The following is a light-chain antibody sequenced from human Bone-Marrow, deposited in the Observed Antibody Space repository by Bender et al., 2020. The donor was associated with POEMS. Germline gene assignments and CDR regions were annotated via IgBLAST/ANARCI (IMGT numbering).Light chain of an antibody. CDR2: LNNDGSH. V-gene: IGLV4-69*01. J-gene: IGLJ3*02. CDR1: SGHSNYA. CDR3: QTWGTGMGV. Sequence: QLVLTQSPSASASLGASVKLTCTLSSGHSNYAIAWHQLQPEKGPRFLMKLNNDGSHSKGDGIPDRFSGSSSGADRYLTISSLHSEDEADYYCQTWGTGMGVFGGGTKLTVL.